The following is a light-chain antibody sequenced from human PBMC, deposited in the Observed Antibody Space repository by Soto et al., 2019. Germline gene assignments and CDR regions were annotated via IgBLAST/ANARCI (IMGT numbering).Light chain of an antibody. CDR2: GAS. CDR1: QSISSNF. V-gene: IGKV3-20*01. Sequence: EIVLAQSPGTLSLSPGERATLSCRASQSISSNFLAWYQKKPGQAPRLLIYGASSRATGIPDRFSGSGSGTDFSRTISRLEPEDFEVYYCQQYSIFSLNFGGGTTVAIK. J-gene: IGKJ4*01. CDR3: QQYSIFSLN.